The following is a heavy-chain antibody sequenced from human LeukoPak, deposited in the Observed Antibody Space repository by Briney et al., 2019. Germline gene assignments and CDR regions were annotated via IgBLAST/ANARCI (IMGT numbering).Heavy chain of an antibody. J-gene: IGHJ5*02. CDR2: IYGGTGT. CDR1: GFTVSNYY. CDR3: ARGGSSWYAVWFDP. D-gene: IGHD6-13*01. V-gene: IGHV3-53*01. Sequence: AGGSLRLSCAASGFTVSNYYMSWLRQAPGKGLEWVSVIYGGTGTYYADSVKGRFTISRDNSKNTVYLQLNSLRVEDTALYYCARGGSSWYAVWFDPWGQGTLVTVSS.